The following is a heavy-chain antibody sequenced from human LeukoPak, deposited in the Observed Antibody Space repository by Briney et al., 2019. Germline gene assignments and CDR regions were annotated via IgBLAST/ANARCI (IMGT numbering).Heavy chain of an antibody. CDR3: ASHRSEGGTGAFDI. V-gene: IGHV3-48*01. D-gene: IGHD1-1*01. Sequence: GGSLRLSCAASGFTFSSYSMNWVRQAPGKGLEWVSYISTSSGTIYYADSVKGRFTISRDNAKNSLYLQMNSLRAEDTAVYYCASHRSEGGTGAFDIWGQGTMVTVSS. CDR2: ISTSSGTI. CDR1: GFTFSSYS. J-gene: IGHJ3*02.